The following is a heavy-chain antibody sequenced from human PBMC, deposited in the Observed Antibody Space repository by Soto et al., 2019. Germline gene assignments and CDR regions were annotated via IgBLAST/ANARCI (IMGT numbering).Heavy chain of an antibody. CDR2: IIGIFGTA. D-gene: IGHD6-13*01. CDR3: ARQQGTAAANDY. Sequence: QVQLVQSGTEVQEPGSSVKVSCKASGGTFGSYSISWVRQAPGQGLEWMGGIIGIFGTANYAQKFQGRVTITADKSTSTAYMELSSLRSEDTAVYYCARQQGTAAANDYWGQGTLVTVSS. J-gene: IGHJ4*02. CDR1: GGTFGSYS. V-gene: IGHV1-69*06.